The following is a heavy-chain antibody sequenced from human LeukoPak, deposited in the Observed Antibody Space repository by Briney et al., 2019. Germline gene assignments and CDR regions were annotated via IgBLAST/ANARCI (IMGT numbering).Heavy chain of an antibody. V-gene: IGHV1-46*01. J-gene: IGHJ4*02. CDR1: GYTFTSYY. CDR3: ARDPPEDGAPFDY. D-gene: IGHD4/OR15-4a*01. CDR2: INPSGGST. Sequence: ASVKVPCKASGYTFTSYYMHWVRQAPGQGLEWMGIINPSGGSTSYAQKFQGRVTMTRDTSTNTVYMELSSLRSDDTAVYYCARDPPEDGAPFDYWGQGTLVTVSS.